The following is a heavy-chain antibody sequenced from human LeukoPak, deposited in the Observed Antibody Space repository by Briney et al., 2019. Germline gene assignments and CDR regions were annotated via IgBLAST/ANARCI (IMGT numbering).Heavy chain of an antibody. D-gene: IGHD6-25*01. Sequence: SETLSLTCTVSGGSISSSSYYWGWIRQPPGKGLEGIGSIYYSRSNYYHPSLKSRVTISVDTSKNQFSLKLSSVTAADTAVYYCTAGRSDYFDFWGQGTLVTVSS. V-gene: IGHV4-39*01. CDR2: IYYSRSN. J-gene: IGHJ4*02. CDR1: GGSISSSSYY. CDR3: TAGRSDYFDF.